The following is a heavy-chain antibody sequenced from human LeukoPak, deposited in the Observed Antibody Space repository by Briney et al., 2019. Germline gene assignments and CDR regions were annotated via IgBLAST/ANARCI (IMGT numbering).Heavy chain of an antibody. V-gene: IGHV3-11*04. CDR2: ISSSGSTI. J-gene: IGHJ3*02. D-gene: IGHD3-22*01. CDR3: ARAPHYYDSSGYYAYAFDI. Sequence: GGSLRLSCGASGFTFSDYYMSWIRQAPGEGLEWISYISSSGSTIYYADSVKGRFTISRDNAKNSLYLQMNSLRAEDTAVYYCARAPHYYDSSGYYAYAFDIWGQGTMVTVSS. CDR1: GFTFSDYY.